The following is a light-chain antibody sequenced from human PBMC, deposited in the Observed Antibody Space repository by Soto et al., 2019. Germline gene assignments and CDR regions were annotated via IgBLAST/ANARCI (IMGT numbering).Light chain of an antibody. J-gene: IGKJ2*01. V-gene: IGKV1-5*01. CDR2: DAS. CDR1: QSISSW. Sequence: DILMTQSPSTLSASVGDRVTITCRASQSISSWFAWYQQKPGKAPKLLIYDASSLESGVPSRFSGSGSGTEFTLTISSLQPDDFATYYCQQYNRYYTFGQGTKLEIK. CDR3: QQYNRYYT.